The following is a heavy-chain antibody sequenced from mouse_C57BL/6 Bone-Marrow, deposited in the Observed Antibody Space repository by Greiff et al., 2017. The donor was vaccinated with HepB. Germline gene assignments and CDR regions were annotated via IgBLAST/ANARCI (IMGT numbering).Heavy chain of an antibody. D-gene: IGHD2-4*01. CDR2: ISNGGGST. Sequence: EVKLVESGGGLVQPGGSLKLSCAASGFTFSDYYMYWVRQTPEKRLEWVAYISNGGGSTYYPDTVKGRFTISRDNAKNTLYLQMSRLKSEDTAMYYCARPGDYVFAYWGQGTLVTVSA. CDR1: GFTFSDYY. V-gene: IGHV5-12*01. CDR3: ARPGDYVFAY. J-gene: IGHJ3*01.